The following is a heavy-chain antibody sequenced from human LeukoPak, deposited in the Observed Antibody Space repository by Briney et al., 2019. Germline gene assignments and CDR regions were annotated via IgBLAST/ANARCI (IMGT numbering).Heavy chain of an antibody. CDR2: IYYSGSA. CDR1: GGSISSYY. V-gene: IGHV4-59*08. J-gene: IGHJ6*02. CDR3: ARIPTGTTIYYYYGMDV. D-gene: IGHD1-1*01. Sequence: SETLSLTCTVSGGSISSYYWSWIRQPPGKGLEWIGYIYYSGSANYNPSLKSRVTISVDTSKNQFSLKLNSVTAADTAVYYCARIPTGTTIYYYYGMDVWGQGTTVTVSS.